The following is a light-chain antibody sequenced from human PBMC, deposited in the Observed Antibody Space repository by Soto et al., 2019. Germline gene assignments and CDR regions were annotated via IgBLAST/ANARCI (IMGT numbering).Light chain of an antibody. Sequence: SYELTQPSSVSVSPGQTARITCSGDVLAKKYARWFQQKPGQAPVLVIYKDSERPSGIPERFSGSSSGTTVTLTISGAQVEDEADYYCYSAADNNGRVFGGGTKLTVL. CDR3: YSAADNNGRV. J-gene: IGLJ3*02. CDR1: VLAKKY. V-gene: IGLV3-27*01. CDR2: KDS.